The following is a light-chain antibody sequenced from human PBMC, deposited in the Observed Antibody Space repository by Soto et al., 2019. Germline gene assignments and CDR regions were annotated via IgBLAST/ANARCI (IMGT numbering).Light chain of an antibody. CDR1: SSDVGGYNY. CDR2: DVS. Sequence: QSALTQPASVSGSPGQSITISCTGTSSDVGGYNYVSWYQQHPGKAPKLMIYDVSNRPSGVSNRFSGSKSGNTDSLTISGLQAEDEADDYCRSYTSSSTPVVFGGGTQLTVL. V-gene: IGLV2-14*01. CDR3: RSYTSSSTPVV. J-gene: IGLJ2*01.